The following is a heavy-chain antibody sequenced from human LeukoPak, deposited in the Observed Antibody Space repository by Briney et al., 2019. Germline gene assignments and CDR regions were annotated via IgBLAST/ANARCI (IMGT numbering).Heavy chain of an antibody. D-gene: IGHD3-10*02. V-gene: IGHV3-48*04. Sequence: GGSLRLSCAASGFTFSRFTMNWVRQAPGKGLEWVSYISSSGSTIYYADSVKGRFTISRDNAKNSLYLQMNSLRAEDTAVYYCAELGITMIGGVWGKGTTVTISS. CDR3: AELGITMIGGV. J-gene: IGHJ6*04. CDR1: GFTFSRFT. CDR2: ISSSGSTI.